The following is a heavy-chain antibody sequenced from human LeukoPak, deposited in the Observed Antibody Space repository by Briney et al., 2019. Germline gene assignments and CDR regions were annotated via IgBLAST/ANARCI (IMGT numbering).Heavy chain of an antibody. Sequence: GGSLRLSCAASGFTFSSYAMSWVCQAPGKGLEWVAVIWYDGSNKYYADSVKGRFTISRDNSKNTLYLQMNSLRAEDTAVYYCAKDYHPNSGSYFYFDYWGQGTLVTVSS. D-gene: IGHD1-26*01. V-gene: IGHV3-33*06. J-gene: IGHJ4*02. CDR1: GFTFSSYA. CDR3: AKDYHPNSGSYFYFDY. CDR2: IWYDGSNK.